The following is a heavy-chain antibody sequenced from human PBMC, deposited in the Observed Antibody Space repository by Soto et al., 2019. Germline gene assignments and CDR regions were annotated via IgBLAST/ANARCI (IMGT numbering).Heavy chain of an antibody. D-gene: IGHD6-13*01. J-gene: IGHJ6*02. CDR2: IKQDESEK. Sequence: EVQLVESGAGLVQPGGSLRLSCAASGFTFSSYWMSWVRQAPVKGLEWVGNIKQDESEKNYVDFMEGRFTITSDNAENSLYPQMNSLRAEDTAVYYCARRASAGRGWDVWGQGTTVVVSS. V-gene: IGHV3-7*01. CDR1: GFTFSSYW. CDR3: ARRASAGRGWDV.